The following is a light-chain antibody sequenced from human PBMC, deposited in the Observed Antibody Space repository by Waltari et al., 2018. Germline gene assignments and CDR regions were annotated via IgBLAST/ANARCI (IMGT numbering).Light chain of an antibody. CDR2: DAS. CDR3: QQRSNWPRT. CDR1: QSVSRY. Sequence: EIVLTQSPAPLSLSPGERATLSCRASQSVSRYLAWYQQKPGQAPRLLIYDASNRATGIPARFSGSGSGTDFTLTISSLEPEDFAVYYCQQRSNWPRTFGQGTKVEIK. J-gene: IGKJ1*01. V-gene: IGKV3-11*01.